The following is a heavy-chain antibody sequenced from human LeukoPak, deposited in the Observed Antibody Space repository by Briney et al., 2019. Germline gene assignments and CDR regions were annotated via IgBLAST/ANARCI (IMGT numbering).Heavy chain of an antibody. CDR2: IRYDGSNK. Sequence: SGGSLRLSCAVSGFTFSNYGMHWVRQAPGKGLEWVAFIRYDGSNKFYPDSVKGRFTISRDNSKNTLYLQMNSLRAEDTAVYYCARRAGAYSHPYDYWGQGTLVTVSS. CDR1: GFTFSNYG. J-gene: IGHJ4*02. CDR3: ARRAGAYSHPYDY. D-gene: IGHD4/OR15-4a*01. V-gene: IGHV3-30*02.